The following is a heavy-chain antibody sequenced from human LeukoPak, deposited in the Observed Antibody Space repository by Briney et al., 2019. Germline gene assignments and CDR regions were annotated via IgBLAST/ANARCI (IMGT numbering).Heavy chain of an antibody. CDR2: ISSSSSYI. V-gene: IGHV3-21*04. Sequence: TGGSLRLSCAASGFTFSSYSMNWVRQAPGKGLEWVSSISSSSSYIYYADSVKGRFTISRDNSKNTLYLQMNSLRAEDTAVYYCAKDGIAAAKSNWFDPWGQGTLVTVSS. D-gene: IGHD6-13*01. CDR1: GFTFSSYS. J-gene: IGHJ5*02. CDR3: AKDGIAAAKSNWFDP.